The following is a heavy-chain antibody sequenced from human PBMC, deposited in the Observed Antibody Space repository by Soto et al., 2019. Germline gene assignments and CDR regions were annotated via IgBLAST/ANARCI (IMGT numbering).Heavy chain of an antibody. Sequence: PGGSLRLSCAASGFTFSSYGMHWVRQAPGKGLEWVAVIWYDGSNKYYADSVKGRFTISRDNSKNTLYLQINSLRAEDTAVYYCARDEHIVVVTAIHGRYYYYGMDVWGQGTTVTVSS. J-gene: IGHJ6*02. CDR1: GFTFSSYG. D-gene: IGHD2-21*02. CDR2: IWYDGSNK. CDR3: ARDEHIVVVTAIHGRYYYYGMDV. V-gene: IGHV3-33*01.